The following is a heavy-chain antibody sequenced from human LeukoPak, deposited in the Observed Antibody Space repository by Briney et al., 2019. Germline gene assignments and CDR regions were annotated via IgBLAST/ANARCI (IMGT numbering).Heavy chain of an antibody. V-gene: IGHV4-34*01. CDR2: INHSGST. CDR1: GGSFSGYY. Sequence: SETLSLTCAVYGGSFSGYYWSWIRQPPGKGLEWIGEINHSGSTNYNPSLKSRVTISVDTSKNQFSLKLSSVTAADTAVYYCARMRRMVRGVMVSYMDVWGKGTTVTISS. CDR3: ARMRRMVRGVMVSYMDV. D-gene: IGHD3-10*01. J-gene: IGHJ6*03.